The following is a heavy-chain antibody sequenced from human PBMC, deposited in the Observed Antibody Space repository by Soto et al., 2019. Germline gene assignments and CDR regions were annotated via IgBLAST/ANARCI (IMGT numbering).Heavy chain of an antibody. D-gene: IGHD2-15*01. CDR1: GGSFSGYY. J-gene: IGHJ6*03. V-gene: IGHV4-34*01. CDR3: ARGLEQKAWWDYYYMDV. CDR2: INHSGST. Sequence: SETLSLTCAVYGGSFSGYYWSWIRQHPGKGLEWIGEINHSGSTNYNPSLKSRVTISVDTSKNQFSLKLSSVTAADTAVYYCARGLEQKAWWDYYYMDVWGKGTTVTVSS.